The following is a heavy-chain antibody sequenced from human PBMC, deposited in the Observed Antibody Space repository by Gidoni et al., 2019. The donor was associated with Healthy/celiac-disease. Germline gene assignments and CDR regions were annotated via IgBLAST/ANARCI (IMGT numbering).Heavy chain of an antibody. CDR2: IAYDGSNK. V-gene: IGHV3-30*04. CDR1: GFTFSSYA. CDR3: ARVGDKRDGSGSYYNVYFDY. D-gene: IGHD3-10*01. Sequence: QVQLVESGGGVVQPGRSLRLSCAASGFTFSSYAMHWVRQAPGKGLELVSVIAYDGSNKYYADSVKGRFTISRDNSKNTLYLQMNSLRAEDTAVYYCARVGDKRDGSGSYYNVYFDYWGQGTLVTVSS. J-gene: IGHJ4*02.